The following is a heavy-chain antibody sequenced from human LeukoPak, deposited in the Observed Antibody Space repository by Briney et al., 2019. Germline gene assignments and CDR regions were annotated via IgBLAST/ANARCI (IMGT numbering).Heavy chain of an antibody. CDR1: GFTFSIYG. V-gene: IGHV3-30*02. J-gene: IGHJ5*02. CDR2: IRYDGNDK. D-gene: IGHD3-3*01. CDR3: ARGFGFDP. Sequence: GGSLRLSCAASGFTFSIYGIHWVRQAPGKGLEWVAFIRYDGNDKYYADSVKGRFTISRDNSKNTLYLQMNSLRTEGTAVYYCARGFGFDPWGQGTLVTVSS.